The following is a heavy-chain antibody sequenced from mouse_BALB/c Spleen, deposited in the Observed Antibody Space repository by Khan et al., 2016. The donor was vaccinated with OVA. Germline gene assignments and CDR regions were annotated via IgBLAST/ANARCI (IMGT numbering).Heavy chain of an antibody. CDR1: GYIFTSYW. D-gene: IGHD1-1*01. CDR3: AREEALYYFAY. Sequence: QVRLKQSGAELVRPGASVKLSCKTSGYIFTSYWIHWVKQRSGQGLEWIARIYPGTDNTYYNEKLRDKATLTADKSSSTAYIQLSSLKSEDSAVYFCAREEALYYFAYWGQGTTLTVSS. J-gene: IGHJ2*01. V-gene: IGHV1-76*01. CDR2: IYPGTDNT.